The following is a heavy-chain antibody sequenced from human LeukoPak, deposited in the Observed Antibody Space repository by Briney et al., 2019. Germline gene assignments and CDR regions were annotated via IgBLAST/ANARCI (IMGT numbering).Heavy chain of an antibody. V-gene: IGHV1-2*02. Sequence: ASVKVSCKASGYTFTGYYMHWVRQAPGQGLEWMGWINPNSGGTNYAQKFQGRVTMTRDTSISTAYMELSRLRSDDTAVYYCVRDYDFWSGGSGRNYYYYYMDVWGKGTTVTVSS. J-gene: IGHJ6*03. CDR2: INPNSGGT. CDR3: VRDYDFWSGGSGRNYYYYYMDV. D-gene: IGHD3-3*01. CDR1: GYTFTGYY.